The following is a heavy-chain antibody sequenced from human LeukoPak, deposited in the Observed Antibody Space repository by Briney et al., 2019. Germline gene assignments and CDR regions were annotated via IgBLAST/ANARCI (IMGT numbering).Heavy chain of an antibody. CDR3: ARSPNIVVVNWFDP. CDR1: GYTFTSYG. D-gene: IGHD2-2*01. J-gene: IGHJ5*02. V-gene: IGHV1-18*01. CDR2: ISAYNGNT. Sequence: ASVKVSCKASGYTFTSYGISGVRQAPGQGREWMGWISAYNGNTNYAQKLQGRVTMTTDTSTSTAYMELRSLRSDDTAVYYCARSPNIVVVNWFDPWGQGTLVTVSS.